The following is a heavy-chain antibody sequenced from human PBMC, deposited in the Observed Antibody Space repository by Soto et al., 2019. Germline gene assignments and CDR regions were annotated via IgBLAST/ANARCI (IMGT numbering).Heavy chain of an antibody. J-gene: IGHJ6*03. CDR1: GDSFNDYY. CDR3: ARESGGATATLDYYYFYTDV. CDR2: INPNGGVT. D-gene: IGHD5-12*01. V-gene: IGHV1-2*04. Sequence: QVQLVQSGAEVRKPGASVTVSCRSSGDSFNDYYIHWVRQAPGQGFAWMGWINPNGGVTKYAQKFQGWVSMTRDTSTRTVYMQLSRLRSDDTAVYYCARESGGATATLDYYYFYTDVWGTGTTVNVSS.